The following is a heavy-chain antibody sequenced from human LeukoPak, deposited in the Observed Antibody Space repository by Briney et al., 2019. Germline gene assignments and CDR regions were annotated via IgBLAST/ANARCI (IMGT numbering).Heavy chain of an antibody. D-gene: IGHD1-20*01. CDR1: GFTFSSYW. V-gene: IGHV3-7*01. CDR2: IKQDGSEK. J-gene: IGHJ6*03. CDR3: ARGSRMYNWNDPIHYYYYMDV. Sequence: PGGSLRLSCAASGFTFSSYWMSWVRQAPGKGLEWVANIKQDGSEKDYVDSVKGRFTISRDNAKNSLYLQMNSLRAEDTAVYYCARGSRMYNWNDPIHYYYYMDVWGKGTTVTVSS.